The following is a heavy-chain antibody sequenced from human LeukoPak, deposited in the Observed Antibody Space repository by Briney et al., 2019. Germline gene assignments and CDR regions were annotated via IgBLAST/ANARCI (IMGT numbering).Heavy chain of an antibody. CDR3: ERLKRPIMAFDY. CDR2: IGASGGTI. D-gene: IGHD2-8*01. V-gene: IGHV3-48*03. Sequence: PGGSLRLSCAASGFTFSSYYRNGIRQAPGKGLEWVSYIGASGGTIYYAGSVRGRFTISRDNANNSLYLQMNTLRAEDTAVYYCERLKRPIMAFDYWGQGTLVTVSS. J-gene: IGHJ4*02. CDR1: GFTFSSYY.